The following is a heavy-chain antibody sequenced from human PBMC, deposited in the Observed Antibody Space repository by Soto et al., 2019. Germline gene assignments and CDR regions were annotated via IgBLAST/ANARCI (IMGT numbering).Heavy chain of an antibody. J-gene: IGHJ3*02. CDR2: INHSGST. CDR1: GGSFSGYY. Sequence: QVQLQQWGAGLLKPSETLSLTCAVYGGSFSGYYWGWIRQPPGKGLEWIGEINHSGSTNYNPSLKSRVTMSVDTTKNQFSLKLSSVTAADTTVYYYARLKTNGVGAFDIWGQGTMVSVSS. D-gene: IGHD4-17*01. CDR3: ARLKTNGVGAFDI. V-gene: IGHV4-34*01.